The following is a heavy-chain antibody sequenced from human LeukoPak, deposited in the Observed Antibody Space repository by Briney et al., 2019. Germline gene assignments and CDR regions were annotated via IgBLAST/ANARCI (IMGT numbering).Heavy chain of an antibody. CDR1: GGSISSSSYY. CDR2: IYYSGST. D-gene: IGHD6-13*01. J-gene: IGHJ5*02. Sequence: SETLSLTCTVSGGSISSSSYYRGWIRQPPGKGLEWIGSIYYSGSTYYNPSLKSRVTISVDTSKNQFSLKLSSVTAADTAVYYCARTIWYSSPRSDWFDPWGQGTLVTVSS. V-gene: IGHV4-39*01. CDR3: ARTIWYSSPRSDWFDP.